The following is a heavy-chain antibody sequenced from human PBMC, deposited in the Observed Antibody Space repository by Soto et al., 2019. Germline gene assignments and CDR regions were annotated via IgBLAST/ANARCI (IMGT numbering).Heavy chain of an antibody. V-gene: IGHV3-15*05. J-gene: IGHJ5*02. D-gene: IGHD1-26*01. Sequence: GCSLRRSYACSGVRFTNAWLSWVRQAPVKGLECSGRIKSKTNEATTAYAGPVKGRFTISRDDSKKTLFVQMNGLKTEDTAVYYWTTIIPTGKWEFGPWGQGNLVTVSS. CDR1: GVRFTNAW. CDR3: TTIIPTGKWEFGP. CDR2: IKSKTNEATT.